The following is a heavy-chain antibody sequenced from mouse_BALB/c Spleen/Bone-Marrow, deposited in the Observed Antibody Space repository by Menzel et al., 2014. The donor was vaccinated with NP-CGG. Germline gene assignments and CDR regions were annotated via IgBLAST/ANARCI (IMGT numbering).Heavy chain of an antibody. V-gene: IGHV1S29*02. J-gene: IGHJ4*01. Sequence: VQLQQSGPELVKPGASVKISCKASGYTFTDYNMHWVKQSHGKGLEWIGYIYPYNGGTGYNQKFKSKATLTVDNSSSTAYMELRSLASEDSAVYYCARLDGYYVAMDYWGQGTSVTVSS. CDR1: GYTFTDYN. CDR2: IYPYNGGT. D-gene: IGHD2-3*01. CDR3: ARLDGYYVAMDY.